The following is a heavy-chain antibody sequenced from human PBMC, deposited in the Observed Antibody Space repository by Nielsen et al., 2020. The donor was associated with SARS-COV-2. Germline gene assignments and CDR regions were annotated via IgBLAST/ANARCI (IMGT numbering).Heavy chain of an antibody. CDR3: VRGLQVPNGLAHR. CDR2: ISNDGGNK. D-gene: IGHD3-16*01. V-gene: IGHV3-30*03. Sequence: GESLKISCAASGFIFSTYDIHWVRQAPGKGLEWVAVISNDGGNKYYAGSVKGRFTISRDNSKNTLYLQMNSLRAEDTAVYYCVRGLQVPNGLAHRWGQGTLVTVSS. J-gene: IGHJ4*02. CDR1: GFIFSTYD.